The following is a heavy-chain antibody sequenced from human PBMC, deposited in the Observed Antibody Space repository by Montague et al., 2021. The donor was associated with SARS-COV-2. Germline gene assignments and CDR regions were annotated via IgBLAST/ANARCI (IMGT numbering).Heavy chain of an antibody. CDR1: GDSASSNTAT. Sequence: CAISGDSASSNTATWNWTRQSPSRGLEWLGRTYYRSKWYHDYAISLKSRITINPDTSKNQFPLQLSSVAPEDTAVFYCARTTTRMLYPENAFDIWGQGTMVTVSS. J-gene: IGHJ3*02. CDR2: TYYRSKWYH. CDR3: ARTTTRMLYPENAFDI. D-gene: IGHD2-15*01. V-gene: IGHV6-1*01.